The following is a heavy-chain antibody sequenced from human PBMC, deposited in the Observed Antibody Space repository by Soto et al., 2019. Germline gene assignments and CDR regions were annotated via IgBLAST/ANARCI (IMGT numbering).Heavy chain of an antibody. CDR2: IDPSDSYT. D-gene: IGHD2-15*01. V-gene: IGHV5-10-1*01. J-gene: IGHJ4*02. CDR1: GYSFTSYW. Sequence: VESLKISCKGSGYSFTSYWISWGRQMPGKGLEWMGRIDPSDSYTNYSPSFQGHVTISADKSISTAYLQWSSLKASDTAMYYCARRALLGSRRFESPDYWGKGTMATVAS. CDR3: ARRALLGSRRFESPDY.